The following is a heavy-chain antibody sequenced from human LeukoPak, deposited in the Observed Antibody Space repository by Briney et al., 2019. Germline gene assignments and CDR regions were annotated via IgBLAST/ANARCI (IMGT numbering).Heavy chain of an antibody. CDR3: ARRRGNTIDY. CDR1: GYSFSSYW. Sequence: GESLKISCKGSGYSFSSYWIVWVRQMPGKGLEWIGIIYPGDSDTRYSPSLEGQVTISADKSISTAYLQWSSLKASDTAIYYCARRRGNTIDYWGQGTLVTVSS. CDR2: IYPGDSDT. J-gene: IGHJ4*02. D-gene: IGHD4-23*01. V-gene: IGHV5-51*01.